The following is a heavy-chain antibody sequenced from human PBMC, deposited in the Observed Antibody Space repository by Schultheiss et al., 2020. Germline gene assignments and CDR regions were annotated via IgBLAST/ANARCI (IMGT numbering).Heavy chain of an antibody. D-gene: IGHD4-17*01. CDR2: ISYDGSNK. Sequence: GGSLRLSCAASGFTFSSYGMHWVRQAPGKGLEWVAVISYDGSNKYYADSVKGRFTISRDNSKNTLYLQMNSLRAEDTAVYYCARDPSYYGEVSFDYWGQGTLVTVSS. V-gene: IGHV3-30*03. CDR3: ARDPSYYGEVSFDY. CDR1: GFTFSSYG. J-gene: IGHJ4*02.